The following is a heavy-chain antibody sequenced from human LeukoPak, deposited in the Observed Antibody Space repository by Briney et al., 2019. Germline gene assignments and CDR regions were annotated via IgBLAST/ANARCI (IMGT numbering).Heavy chain of an antibody. J-gene: IGHJ4*02. CDR1: GFTFSSYA. CDR2: ISYDGSNK. V-gene: IGHV3-30*04. CDR3: ARTIAVAGTPNDY. Sequence: TGGSLRLSCAASGFTFSSYAMHWVRQAPGKGLEWVAVISYDGSNKYYADSVKGRFTISRDNSKNTLYLQMNSLRAEDTAVYYCARTIAVAGTPNDYWGQGTLVTVSS. D-gene: IGHD6-19*01.